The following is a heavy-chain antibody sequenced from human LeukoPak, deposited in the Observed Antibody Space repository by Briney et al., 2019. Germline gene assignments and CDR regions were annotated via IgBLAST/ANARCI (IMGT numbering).Heavy chain of an antibody. CDR2: INPNSGGT. V-gene: IGHV1-2*02. J-gene: IGHJ4*02. Sequence: ASVKVSCKASGYTFTGYYMHWVRQAPGQGLEWMGWINPNSGGTNYAQKFQGRVTMTRDTSISTAYMELSRLRSDDTAVYYCAGDWAIYSSSLDYWGQGTLVTVSS. CDR1: GYTFTGYY. CDR3: AGDWAIYSSSLDY. D-gene: IGHD6-6*01.